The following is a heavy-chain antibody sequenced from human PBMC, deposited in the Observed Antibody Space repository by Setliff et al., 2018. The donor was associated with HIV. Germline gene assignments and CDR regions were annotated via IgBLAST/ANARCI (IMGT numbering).Heavy chain of an antibody. Sequence: LSLTCTVSGGSITTSTFYWGWIRQPPGKGLEWIGSIYYSGSTYYNPSLKSRVTISVDTSKNQFSLKLSSVTAADTAVYYCARAGAATRKAFDIWGQGTMVTVSS. V-gene: IGHV4-39*07. CDR3: ARAGAATRKAFDI. CDR2: IYYSGST. D-gene: IGHD2-15*01. CDR1: GGSITTSTFY. J-gene: IGHJ3*02.